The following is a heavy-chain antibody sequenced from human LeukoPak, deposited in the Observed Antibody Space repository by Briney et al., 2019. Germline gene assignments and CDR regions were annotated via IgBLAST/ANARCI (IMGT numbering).Heavy chain of an antibody. CDR3: ARGGDRRGFDF. Sequence: SETLSLTCTVSGGSISKGGYYWSWIRQHPGKGLEWIGYIYDSGTTYYSPALQSRVTISVDTSDNKFSLNLRSLTAADTAVYYCARGGDRRGFDFWGQGTLVTVSS. D-gene: IGHD1-14*01. CDR2: IYDSGTT. CDR1: GGSISKGGYY. J-gene: IGHJ4*02. V-gene: IGHV4-31*03.